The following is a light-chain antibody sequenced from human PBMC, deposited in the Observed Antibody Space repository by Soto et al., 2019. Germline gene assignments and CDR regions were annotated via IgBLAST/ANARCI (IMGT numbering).Light chain of an antibody. CDR1: QSVLYSSTNENY. J-gene: IGKJ1*01. Sequence: DIVMTQSPDSLAVSLGERATINCKSSQSVLYSSTNENYLAWYQQKPGQPPKLLIYWASTRESGVPDRFSGSGSGTDFTLTISSLQAEDVAVYYCQQYYGTPWTCGQGTKGDIK. CDR2: WAS. V-gene: IGKV4-1*01. CDR3: QQYYGTPWT.